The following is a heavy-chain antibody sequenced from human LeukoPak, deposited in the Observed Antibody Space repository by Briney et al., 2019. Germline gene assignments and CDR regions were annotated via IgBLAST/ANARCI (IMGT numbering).Heavy chain of an antibody. CDR2: ISGSGGST. CDR1: GFTFSSYA. CDR3: AKDLGYYDSSGYFFDFDY. V-gene: IGHV3-23*01. D-gene: IGHD3-22*01. J-gene: IGHJ4*02. Sequence: GGSLRLSCAASGFTFSSYAMSWVRQAPGKGLEWVSAISGSGGSTYYADSVKGRFTISRDNSKNTLCLQMNSLRAEDTAVYYCAKDLGYYDSSGYFFDFDYWGQGTLVTVSS.